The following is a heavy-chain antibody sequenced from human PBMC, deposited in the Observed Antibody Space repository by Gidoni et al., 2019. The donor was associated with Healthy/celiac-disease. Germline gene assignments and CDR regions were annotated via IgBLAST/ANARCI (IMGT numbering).Heavy chain of an antibody. V-gene: IGHV1-69*01. CDR2: IIPIFGTA. CDR1: GGTFSSYA. D-gene: IGHD3-10*01. CDR3: ARDFSPDMVRGVIPRWYYYMDV. J-gene: IGHJ6*03. Sequence: QVQLVQSGAEVKKPGSSVKVSCKASGGTFSSYAISWVRQAPGQGLEWMGGIIPIFGTANYAQKFQGRVTITADESTSTAYMELSSLRSEDTAVYYCARDFSPDMVRGVIPRWYYYMDVWGKGTTVTVSS.